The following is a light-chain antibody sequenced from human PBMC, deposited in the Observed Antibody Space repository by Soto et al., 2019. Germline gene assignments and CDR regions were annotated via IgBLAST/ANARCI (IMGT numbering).Light chain of an antibody. CDR1: SSNIGAHYD. V-gene: IGLV1-40*01. CDR3: SSYTSSSTVV. J-gene: IGLJ2*01. Sequence: QSVLTQPPSVSGAPGQRVTISCTGSSSNIGAHYDVHWYQQLPGTAPRLLIFDNTNRPSGVPDRFSASKSDTSASLAISGLQAEDEADYYCSSYTSSSTVVFGGGTKLTVL. CDR2: DNT.